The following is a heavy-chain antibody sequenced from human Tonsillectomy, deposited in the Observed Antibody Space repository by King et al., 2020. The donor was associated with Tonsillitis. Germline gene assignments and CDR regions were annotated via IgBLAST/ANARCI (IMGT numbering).Heavy chain of an antibody. CDR2: IYPGDSDT. V-gene: IGHV5-51*01. J-gene: IGHJ4*02. CDR1: GYRFTSYW. CDR3: ARHCASCYALDNEY. Sequence: VQLVESGAEVKKPGESLKISCKGFGYRFTSYWIGWVRQMPGKGLEWMGIIYPGDSDTRYSPSFQGQVTISADKSISTAYLEWSSLKASDTAMYYCARHCASCYALDNEYWGQGTLVTVSS. D-gene: IGHD2-2*01.